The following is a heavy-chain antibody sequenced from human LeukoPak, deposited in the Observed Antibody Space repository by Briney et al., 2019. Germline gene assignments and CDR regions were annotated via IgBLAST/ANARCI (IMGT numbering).Heavy chain of an antibody. J-gene: IGHJ4*02. D-gene: IGHD3-10*01. Sequence: PSETLSLTCTVSGYSISSGYYWGWIRQPPGKGLEWIGSIYYSGSTYYNPSLKSRVTISVDTSKNQFSLKLSSVTAADTAVYYCARLGGSGSYVTNFDYWGQGTLVTVSS. CDR3: ARLGGSGSYVTNFDY. CDR1: GYSISSGYY. CDR2: IYYSGST. V-gene: IGHV4-38-2*02.